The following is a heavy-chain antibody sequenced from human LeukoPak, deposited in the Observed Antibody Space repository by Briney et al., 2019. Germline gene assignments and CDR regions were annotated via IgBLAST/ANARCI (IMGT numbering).Heavy chain of an antibody. CDR1: GFTLTSSW. V-gene: IGHV3-7*01. D-gene: IGHD3-10*01. CDR2: INQDGSEK. CDR3: AREPGIGYAFDF. J-gene: IGHJ3*01. Sequence: GGSLRLSCVVSGFTLTSSWMTWVRQAPEKGLEWVANINQDGSEKYYVDSVKGRFTISRDNAKNSLYLQMNSLRADDTAVYYCAREPGIGYAFDFWGQGTMVTVSS.